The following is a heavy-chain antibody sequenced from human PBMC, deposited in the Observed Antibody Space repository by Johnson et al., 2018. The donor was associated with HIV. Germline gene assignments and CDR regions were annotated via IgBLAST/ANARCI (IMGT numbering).Heavy chain of an antibody. CDR2: INWNGDST. CDR1: GFTFDDYG. CDR3: ARGRKDIAAVDGLDTDAFDM. Sequence: VQLVESGGGVVRPGGSLRLSCAASGFTFDDYGMSWVRQAPGKGLEWVSGINWNGDSTGYADSVKGRFTISRDNAKNSLFLQMTRLRVEDTAFYYCARGRKDIAAVDGLDTDAFDMWGQGTMVTVSS. D-gene: IGHD6-13*01. V-gene: IGHV3-20*04. J-gene: IGHJ3*02.